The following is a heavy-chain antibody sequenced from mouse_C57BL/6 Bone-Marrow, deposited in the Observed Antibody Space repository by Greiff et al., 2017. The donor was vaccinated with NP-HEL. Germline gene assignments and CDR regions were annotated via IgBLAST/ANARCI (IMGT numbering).Heavy chain of an antibody. CDR1: GYTFTSYT. CDR2: INPSSGYT. V-gene: IGHV1-4*01. CDR3: ASDGSSYVYAMDY. Sequence: QVQLQQSGAELARPGASVKMSCKASGYTFTSYTMHWVKQRPGQGLEWIGYINPSSGYTKYNQKFKDKATLTADKSSSTAYMQLSSLTSEDSAVYYCASDGSSYVYAMDYWGQGTSVTVSS. J-gene: IGHJ4*01. D-gene: IGHD1-1*01.